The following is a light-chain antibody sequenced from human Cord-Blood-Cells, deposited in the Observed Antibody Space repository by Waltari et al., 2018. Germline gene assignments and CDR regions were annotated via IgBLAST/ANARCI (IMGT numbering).Light chain of an antibody. V-gene: IGKV4-1*01. CDR2: WAS. J-gene: IGKJ2*01. CDR3: QQYYSTPYT. CDR1: QSVLYSSNNKNY. Sequence: DIVMTQSPDSLAVSLGERATINCKSSQSVLYSSNNKNYLAWYQQKPGQPPKLLIYWASTRESGVPNRFSGRGSGTDFTLTISSLQAEDWAVYYCQQYYSTPYTFGQGTKLEIK.